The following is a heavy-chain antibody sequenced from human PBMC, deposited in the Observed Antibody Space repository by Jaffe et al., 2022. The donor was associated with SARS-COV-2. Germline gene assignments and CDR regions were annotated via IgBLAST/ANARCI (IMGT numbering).Heavy chain of an antibody. Sequence: QVQLQESGPGQVKPSETLSLTCSVSNVSISSYYWSWIRQSPGKGLEWIGYIYYTGIINYNPSVKSRVTISVDMLKNQFSLKLTSVTTADTAVYYCARMYSSGWRLYHLGMDVWGQGTTVTVSS. CDR2: IYYTGII. J-gene: IGHJ6*02. V-gene: IGHV4-59*01. CDR1: NVSISSYY. D-gene: IGHD6-19*01. CDR3: ARMYSSGWRLYHLGMDV.